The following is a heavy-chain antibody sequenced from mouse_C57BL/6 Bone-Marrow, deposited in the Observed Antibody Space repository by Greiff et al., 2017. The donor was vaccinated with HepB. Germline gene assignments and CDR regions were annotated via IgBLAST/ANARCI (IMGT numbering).Heavy chain of an antibody. CDR2: IDPENGDT. V-gene: IGHV14-4*01. D-gene: IGHD1-1*01. CDR3: TRGVTRVVAHFDY. CDR1: GFNIKDDY. Sequence: VQLKESGAELVRPGASVKLSCTASGFNIKDDYMHWVKQRPEQGLEWIGWIDPENGDTEYASKFQGKATITADTSSNTAYLQLSSLTSEDTAVYYCTRGVTRVVAHFDYGGRGTTLTVSS. J-gene: IGHJ2*01.